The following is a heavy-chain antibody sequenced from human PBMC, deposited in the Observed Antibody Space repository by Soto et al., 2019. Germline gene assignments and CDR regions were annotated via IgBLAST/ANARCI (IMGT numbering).Heavy chain of an antibody. J-gene: IGHJ3*02. CDR2: LYSGGTT. CDR1: GVTGVASE. Sequence: GGSLRVSWGAAGVTGVASERTWVRQAPGKGLEWVSILYSGGTTHYADSVQGRFTISRDNSKNTLYLQMNSLRAEDTAVYYCARVRGIENAFDIWGQGTMVTVSS. CDR3: ARVRGIENAFDI. V-gene: IGHV3-53*01. D-gene: IGHD3-10*01.